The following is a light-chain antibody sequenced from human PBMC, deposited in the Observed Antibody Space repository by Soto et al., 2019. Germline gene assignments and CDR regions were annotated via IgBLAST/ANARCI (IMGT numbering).Light chain of an antibody. CDR3: TSYAGGNNV. Sequence: QSALTQPSSASGSPGQSVTISCTGTSSDVGGYNYVSWYQQHPGKVPKLMVYEVNKRPSGVPDRFSGSKSGNTASLTVFGLQAEDEADYYCTSYAGGNNVFGTGTKLTVL. V-gene: IGLV2-8*01. J-gene: IGLJ1*01. CDR2: EVN. CDR1: SSDVGGYNY.